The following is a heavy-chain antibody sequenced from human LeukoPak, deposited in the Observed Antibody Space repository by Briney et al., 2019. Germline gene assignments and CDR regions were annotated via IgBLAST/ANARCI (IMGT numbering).Heavy chain of an antibody. CDR1: GFTVSSNY. J-gene: IGHJ4*02. CDR3: AREDGSSSYFDY. Sequence: GGSLRLSCAVSGFTVSSNYMSWVRQAPGKGLEWVSIIYAAGNTYFTDAVKGRFIISRDNSKNTVYLQMNSLRAEDTAVYYCAREDGSSSYFDYWGQGALVTVSS. V-gene: IGHV3-66*01. CDR2: IYAAGNT. D-gene: IGHD6-13*01.